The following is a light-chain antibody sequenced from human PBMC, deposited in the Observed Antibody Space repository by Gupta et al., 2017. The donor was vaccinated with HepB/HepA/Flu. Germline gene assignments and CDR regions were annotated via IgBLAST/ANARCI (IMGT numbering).Light chain of an antibody. CDR1: SSNIGSTY. CDR2: RND. CDR3: AGGDNSRSDWV. Sequence: QSVLTQPPSASGTPGQRVTISCSGSSSNIGSTYVSWYQPRPGTAPNLLIYRNDKRRSGVPDRFSGSASGTSAAVAIIGLRAEDEADYYCAGGDNSRSDWVFGGGTKLTVL. J-gene: IGLJ3*02. V-gene: IGLV1-47*01.